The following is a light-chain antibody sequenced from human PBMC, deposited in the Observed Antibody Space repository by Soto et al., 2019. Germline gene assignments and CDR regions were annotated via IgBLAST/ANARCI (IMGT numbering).Light chain of an antibody. J-gene: IGKJ1*01. CDR3: QQYGASPPTT. CDR2: GAS. CDR1: QSVSSSS. Sequence: IVLTQSPGPLSLSPGERATLSCRASQSVSSSSLAWCQQIPGQAARLLIYGASSMATGSPDRFSGGASGTDFTLTISILEPDDFAVYYCQQYGASPPTTFGQGTKVDIK. V-gene: IGKV3-20*01.